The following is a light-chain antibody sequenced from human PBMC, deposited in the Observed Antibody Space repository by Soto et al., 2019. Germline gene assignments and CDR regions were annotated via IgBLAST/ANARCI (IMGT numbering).Light chain of an antibody. Sequence: DIQLTQSPSSLSASVGDRVTITCRASQSISTYLNWYQNKPGKAPKALILAASLLQSGVPSRFTGSRSGRDFSLTISRLQPEDFAIYYCQQSFHTPTFGQGTKVEF. J-gene: IGKJ1*01. CDR3: QQSFHTPT. CDR2: AAS. V-gene: IGKV1-39*01. CDR1: QSISTY.